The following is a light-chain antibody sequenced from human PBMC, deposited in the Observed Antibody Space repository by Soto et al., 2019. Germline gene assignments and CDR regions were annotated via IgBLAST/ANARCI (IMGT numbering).Light chain of an antibody. CDR2: GAS. Sequence: EVVMTQSPATLSVSPGERATLSCRASETVATNLAWYQQKPGQAPRLLISGASTRAAGISDRFRGSGSGTEFTLTISSLRSKDSAIYYYQQYFEWPPMTFGQGTKVEI. V-gene: IGKV3-15*01. CDR1: ETVATN. CDR3: QQYFEWPPMT. J-gene: IGKJ1*01.